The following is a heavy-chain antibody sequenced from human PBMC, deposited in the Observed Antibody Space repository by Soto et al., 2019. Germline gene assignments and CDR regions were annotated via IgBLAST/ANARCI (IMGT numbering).Heavy chain of an antibody. V-gene: IGHV4-30-4*01. D-gene: IGHD3-22*01. CDR2: IYYSGNT. Sequence: SETLSLTCTVSGDSISSGDYYWSWIRQPPGKGLEWIGCIYYSGNTYYNPSLKRRFSISVDTSKNQFSLQLSSVTVADTAVYYCARYYFDTSGYFYGLDVWGQGTTVTVSS. CDR1: GDSISSGDYY. CDR3: ARYYFDTSGYFYGLDV. J-gene: IGHJ6*02.